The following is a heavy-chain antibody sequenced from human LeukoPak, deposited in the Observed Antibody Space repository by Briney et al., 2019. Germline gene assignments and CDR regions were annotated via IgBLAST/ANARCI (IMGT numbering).Heavy chain of an antibody. CDR2: IYYSGTT. J-gene: IGHJ3*02. D-gene: IGHD4-17*01. V-gene: IGHV4-39*01. CDR1: GGSVSSSNFY. CDR3: ARHLYGSDVFEI. Sequence: SETLSLTCTVSGGSVSSSNFYWGWIRQPPGKGLEWIGSIYYSGTTYYNPSLKRRVTISVDTSKNQFSLKLSSVTAADTAVYYCARHLYGSDVFEIWGQGTMVTVSS.